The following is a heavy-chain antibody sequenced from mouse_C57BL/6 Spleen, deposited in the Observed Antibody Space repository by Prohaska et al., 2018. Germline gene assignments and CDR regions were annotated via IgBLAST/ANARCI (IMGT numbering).Heavy chain of an antibody. V-gene: IGHV1-50*01. CDR2: IDPSDSYT. J-gene: IGHJ4*01. Sequence: QVPLQPPGAELVKPGASVKLSCKASGYTFTSYWMQWVQQRPGQGLEWIGEIDPSDSYTNYNQKFKGKATWTVDKSSSTAYMQLSSLTSEDSAVYYCARSPYYYAMDYWGQGTSVTVSS. CDR1: GYTFTSYW. CDR3: ARSPYYYAMDY.